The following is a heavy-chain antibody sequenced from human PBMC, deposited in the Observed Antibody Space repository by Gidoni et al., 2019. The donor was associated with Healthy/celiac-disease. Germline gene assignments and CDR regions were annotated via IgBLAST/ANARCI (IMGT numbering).Heavy chain of an antibody. CDR1: GVTFSSYA. CDR3: ARGPPLGGHYFDY. D-gene: IGHD2-15*01. CDR2: IIPIFGTA. J-gene: IGHJ4*02. V-gene: IGHV1-69*01. Sequence: QVQLVQSGAEVKKPGSSVKVSCKASGVTFSSYAISWVRQAPGQGLDWMGGIIPIFGTANEAQKCQGRVTITADESTSTAYMELSSLRSEETAVYYCARGPPLGGHYFDYWGQGTLVTVSS.